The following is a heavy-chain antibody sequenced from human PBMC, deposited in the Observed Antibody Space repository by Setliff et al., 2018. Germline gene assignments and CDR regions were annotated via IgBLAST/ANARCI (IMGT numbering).Heavy chain of an antibody. CDR3: ARLPGYCNGGNCYGYYTFDI. D-gene: IGHD2-15*01. CDR2: INYSGIT. V-gene: IGHV4-39*01. J-gene: IGHJ3*02. CDR1: GDSISSSSYY. Sequence: SETLSLTCSVSGDSISSSSYYWGWIRQPPGKGLEWIGSINYSGITYYSPSLKSRVIVSVDTSKNQFSLKLSSVTAADMAVYYCARLPGYCNGGNCYGYYTFDIWGQGTMVTVSS.